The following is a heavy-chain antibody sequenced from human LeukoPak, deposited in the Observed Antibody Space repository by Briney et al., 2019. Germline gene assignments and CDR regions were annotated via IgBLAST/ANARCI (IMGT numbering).Heavy chain of an antibody. J-gene: IGHJ6*03. V-gene: IGHV3-15*01. CDR1: GFTFSNAW. CDR2: IKSKTDGGTT. D-gene: IGHD3-10*01. CDR3: TISAGVLWFGVTESRPTYYYYMDV. Sequence: PGGSLRLSCAASGFTFSNAWMSWVRQAPGKGLGWVGRIKSKTDGGTTDYAAPVKGRFTISRDDSKNTLYLQMNSLKTEDTAVYYCTISAGVLWFGVTESRPTYYYYMDVWGKGTTVTISS.